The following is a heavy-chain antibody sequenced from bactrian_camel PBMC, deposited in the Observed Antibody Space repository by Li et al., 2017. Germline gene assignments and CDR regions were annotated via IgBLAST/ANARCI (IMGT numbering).Heavy chain of an antibody. CDR2: INSGGGKT. D-gene: IGHD4*01. J-gene: IGHJ4*01. Sequence: VQLVESGGGLVQPGGSLRLSCAASGFTFSNYFMSWVRQAPGKGREWVSAINSGGGKTFYAESVKGRFTISRDNAKSTLYLQLNSLKTEDTAVYYCATVLSEIWGQGTQVTVS. CDR1: GFTFSNYF. V-gene: IGHV3S31*01. CDR3: ATVLSEI.